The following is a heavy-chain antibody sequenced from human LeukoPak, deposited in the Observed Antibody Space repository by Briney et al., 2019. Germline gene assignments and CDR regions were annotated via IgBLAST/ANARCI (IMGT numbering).Heavy chain of an antibody. CDR1: GFTFSSYS. Sequence: PGGSLRLSCAASGFTFSSYSMNWVRQAPGKGLEWVSSISSSSSYIYYADSVKGRFTISRDNARNSLYLQMNGLRAEDTAVYYCARDLSTYYFDYWGQGTLVTVSS. CDR3: ARDLSTYYFDY. J-gene: IGHJ4*02. D-gene: IGHD5/OR15-5a*01. V-gene: IGHV3-21*01. CDR2: ISSSSSYI.